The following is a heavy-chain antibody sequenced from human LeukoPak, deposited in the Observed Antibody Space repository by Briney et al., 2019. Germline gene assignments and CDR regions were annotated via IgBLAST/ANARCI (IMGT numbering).Heavy chain of an antibody. CDR3: THLVGATPFDI. V-gene: IGHV3-74*01. J-gene: IGHJ3*02. CDR2: INSDGSIT. Sequence: GGSLRLSCAASGFTFSSYWMHWVRQAPGKGLVWVSRINSDGSITSYADSVKGRFTISRDNAKSTLYLKMNSLTAEDTAVYYRTHLVGATPFDIWGQGTMVTVSS. CDR1: GFTFSSYW. D-gene: IGHD1-26*01.